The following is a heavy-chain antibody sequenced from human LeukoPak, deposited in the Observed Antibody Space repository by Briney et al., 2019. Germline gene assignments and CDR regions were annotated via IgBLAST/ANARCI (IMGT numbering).Heavy chain of an antibody. CDR1: GFTFSSYG. Sequence: GGSLRLSCAASGFTFSSYGMHWVRQAPGKGLEWVAVIWYDGSNKYYADSVKGRFTISRDNSKNTLYLQMNSLRAEDTAVYYCARGRGGDYVRGAFDIWGQGTMVTVSS. D-gene: IGHD4-17*01. V-gene: IGHV3-33*01. CDR3: ARGRGGDYVRGAFDI. CDR2: IWYDGSNK. J-gene: IGHJ3*02.